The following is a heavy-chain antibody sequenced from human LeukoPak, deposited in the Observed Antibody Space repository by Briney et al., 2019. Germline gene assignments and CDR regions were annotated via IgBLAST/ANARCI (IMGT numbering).Heavy chain of an antibody. V-gene: IGHV3-9*01. CDR3: AKDMVPYYDILTGYWYYGMDV. CDR2: ICWNSGSI. J-gene: IGHJ6*02. CDR1: GFTFDDYA. D-gene: IGHD3-9*01. Sequence: GGSLRLSCAASGFTFDDYAMHWVRPAPGKGLGWVSGICWNSGSIDYADSVKGRFTISRDNAKNSLYLQMNSLRAEDTALYYCAKDMVPYYDILTGYWYYGMDVWGQGTTVTVSS.